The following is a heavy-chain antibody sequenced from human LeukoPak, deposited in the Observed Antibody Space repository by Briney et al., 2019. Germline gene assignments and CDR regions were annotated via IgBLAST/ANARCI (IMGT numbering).Heavy chain of an antibody. CDR1: GYSFTSYW. Sequence: GESLKISCKGSGYSFTSYWIGWVRQMPGKGLEWMGIIYPGDSDTRYSPSFQGQVTISADKSISTAYLQWSSLKASDTTMYYCARPGIYYDSSNPGDYWGQGTLVTVSS. CDR2: IYPGDSDT. J-gene: IGHJ4*02. CDR3: ARPGIYYDSSNPGDY. D-gene: IGHD3-22*01. V-gene: IGHV5-51*03.